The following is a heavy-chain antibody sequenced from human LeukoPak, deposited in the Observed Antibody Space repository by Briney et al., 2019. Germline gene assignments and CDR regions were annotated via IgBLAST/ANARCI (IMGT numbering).Heavy chain of an antibody. CDR2: ISGSGGST. CDR1: GFPFSSYA. CDR3: AKDLERYYYDSSSPIVY. J-gene: IGHJ4*02. Sequence: GGSLRLSCAASGFPFSSYAMSWVRQAPGKGLEWVSAISGSGGSTYYADSVKGRFTISRDNSKNTLYLQMNSLRAEDTAVYYCAKDLERYYYDSSSPIVYWGQGTLVTVSS. V-gene: IGHV3-23*01. D-gene: IGHD3-22*01.